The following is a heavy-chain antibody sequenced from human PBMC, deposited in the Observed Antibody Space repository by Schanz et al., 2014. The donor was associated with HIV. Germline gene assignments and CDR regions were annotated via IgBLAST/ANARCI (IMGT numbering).Heavy chain of an antibody. V-gene: IGHV3-30*18. J-gene: IGHJ6*02. CDR3: AKSRGDSWPYGMDV. D-gene: IGHD4-17*01. CDR1: GFTFSSLG. CDR2: ISYDGNKK. Sequence: VQLLESGGGLVQPGGSLRLSCAASGFTFSSLGMSWVRQAPGKGLEWVAVISYDGNKKYYADSVKGRFTISRDNSENTLYLQMNSLRAEDTAVYYCAKSRGDSWPYGMDVWGQGTTVTVSS.